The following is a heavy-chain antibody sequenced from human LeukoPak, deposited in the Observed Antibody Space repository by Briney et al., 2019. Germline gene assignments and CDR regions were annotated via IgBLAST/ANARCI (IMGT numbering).Heavy chain of an antibody. CDR3: ARRGRGTTVTYYFDF. Sequence: KVSCKASGYTFTSYGIGWVRQMPGKGLEWMGIIYPGDSEIRYSPSFQGQVTISADKSISTAYLQWSSLKASDTAMYYCARRGRGTTVTYYFDFWGQGTLVTVSS. D-gene: IGHD4-17*01. CDR2: IYPGDSEI. J-gene: IGHJ4*02. CDR1: GYTFTSYG. V-gene: IGHV5-51*01.